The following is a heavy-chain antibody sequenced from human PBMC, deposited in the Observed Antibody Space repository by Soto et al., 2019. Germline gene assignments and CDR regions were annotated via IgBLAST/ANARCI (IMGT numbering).Heavy chain of an antibody. CDR2: IYYSGST. D-gene: IGHD2-2*01. Sequence: SETLSLTCTVSGGSISSYYWSWIRQPPGKGLEWIGYIYYSGSTNYNPSLKSRVTISVDTSKNQFSLKLSSVTAADTAVYYCARRILLVPAAMVRAAAGTPGYFDYWGQGTLVTVSS. CDR1: GGSISSYY. CDR3: ARRILLVPAAMVRAAAGTPGYFDY. J-gene: IGHJ4*02. V-gene: IGHV4-59*01.